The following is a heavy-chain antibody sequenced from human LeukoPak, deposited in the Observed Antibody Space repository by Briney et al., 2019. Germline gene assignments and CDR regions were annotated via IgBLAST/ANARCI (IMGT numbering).Heavy chain of an antibody. J-gene: IGHJ4*02. Sequence: GGSLRLSCAASGFTFTSYNMNWVRQAPGKGLEWVSYISSSGSTIYYADSVKGRFTISRDNAKNSLYLQMNSLRAEDTAVYYCARRGYSYGLDYWGQGTLVTVSS. CDR1: GFTFTSYN. V-gene: IGHV3-48*04. CDR2: ISSSGSTI. D-gene: IGHD5-18*01. CDR3: ARRGYSYGLDY.